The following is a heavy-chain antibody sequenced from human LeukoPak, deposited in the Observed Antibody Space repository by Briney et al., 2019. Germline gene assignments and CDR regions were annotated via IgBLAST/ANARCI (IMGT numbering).Heavy chain of an antibody. CDR1: GFTFSGYW. D-gene: IGHD2-15*01. Sequence: GGSLRLSCAASGFTFSGYWMHWVHQAPGKGLVWVSRINSDGSSTTYADSVKGRFTISRDNAKNTLYLQMNSLRAEDTTVYYCARGGLHGAFDIWGQGTMVTVSS. CDR3: ARGGLHGAFDI. J-gene: IGHJ3*02. CDR2: INSDGSST. V-gene: IGHV3-74*01.